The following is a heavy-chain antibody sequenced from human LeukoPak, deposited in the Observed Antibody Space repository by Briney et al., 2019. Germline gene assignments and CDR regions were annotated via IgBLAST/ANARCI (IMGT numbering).Heavy chain of an antibody. D-gene: IGHD6-19*01. CDR2: IYYSGST. CDR1: GGSISNYY. J-gene: IGHJ4*02. V-gene: IGHV4-59*01. Sequence: SETLSLTCTVSGGSISNYYWSWIRQPPGKGLEWIGYIYYSGSTNYNPSLKSRVTISVDTSKNQFSLRLSSVTAADTAVYYCAGLRYSSGWYTQIDYWGQGTLVTVSS. CDR3: AGLRYSSGWYTQIDY.